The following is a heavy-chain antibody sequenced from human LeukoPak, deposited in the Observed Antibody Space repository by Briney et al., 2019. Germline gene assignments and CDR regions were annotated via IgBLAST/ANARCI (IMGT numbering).Heavy chain of an antibody. CDR1: GYTFTGYY. CDR3: ARDNGGTAMAYYYYYMDV. CDR2: INPNSGGT. V-gene: IGHV1-2*02. Sequence: GASVKVSCKASGYTFTGYYMHWVRQAPGQGLEWMGWINPNSGGTNYAQKFQGRVTMTRNTSISTAYMELSSLRSEDTAVYYCARDNGGTAMAYYYYYMDVWGKGTTVTISS. D-gene: IGHD5-18*01. J-gene: IGHJ6*03.